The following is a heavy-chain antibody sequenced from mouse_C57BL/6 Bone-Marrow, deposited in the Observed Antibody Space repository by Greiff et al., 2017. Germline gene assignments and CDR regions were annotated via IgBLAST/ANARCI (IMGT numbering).Heavy chain of an antibody. Sequence: VQLQQPGAELVKPGASVKMSCKASGYTFTSYWITWVKQRPGQGLEWIGDIYPTSGRTNYNEKFKSKAILTVDTSSNTAYMQLSSLTSEDSAVFFCARSGPLGRSFYYWGQSTTLTGSS. D-gene: IGHD4-1*01. CDR2: IYPTSGRT. V-gene: IGHV1-55*01. CDR3: ARSGPLGRSFYY. J-gene: IGHJ2*01. CDR1: GYTFTSYW.